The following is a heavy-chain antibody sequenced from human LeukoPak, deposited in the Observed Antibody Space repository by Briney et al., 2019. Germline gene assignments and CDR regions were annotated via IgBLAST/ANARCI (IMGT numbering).Heavy chain of an antibody. CDR1: GGSISSGDYY. V-gene: IGHV4-30-4*01. D-gene: IGHD3-22*01. Sequence: SQTLSLTCTVSGGSISSGDYYWSWIRQPPGKGLEWIGYIYYSGSTYYNPSLKSRVTISVDTSKNQFSLKLSSVTAAGTAVYYCARVADYYDSSGYHAFDIWGQGTMVTVSS. CDR3: ARVADYYDSSGYHAFDI. CDR2: IYYSGST. J-gene: IGHJ3*02.